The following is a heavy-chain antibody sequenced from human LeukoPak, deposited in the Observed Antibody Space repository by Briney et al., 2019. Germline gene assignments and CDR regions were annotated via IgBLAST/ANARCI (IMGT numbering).Heavy chain of an antibody. CDR1: GYTFTSYD. D-gene: IGHD3-10*01. J-gene: IGHJ4*02. CDR2: MNPNSANT. CDR3: ARGFKSQVRGHLMDY. V-gene: IGHV1-8*01. Sequence: ASVKVSCKASGYTFTSYDINWVRQATGQGLEWMGWMNPNSANTGYAQKFQGRVTMTRNTSISTAYMELSSLRSDDTAVYYCARGFKSQVRGHLMDYWGQGTLVTVSS.